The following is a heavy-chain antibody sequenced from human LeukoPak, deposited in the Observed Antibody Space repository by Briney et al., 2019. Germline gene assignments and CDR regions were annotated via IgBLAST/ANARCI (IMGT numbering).Heavy chain of an antibody. V-gene: IGHV4-4*07. CDR2: LSSSGTT. CDR3: AREVSGSDYYRAYDY. D-gene: IGHD3-3*01. J-gene: IGHJ4*02. Sequence: SETLSLTCTVSGGSISTYYWSWIRQPAGKGLEWIGRLSSSGTTTYNTSLKSRVTMSVDTSTNQLSLNLTSVTAADTAVYYCAREVSGSDYYRAYDYWGQGTLVTVSS. CDR1: GGSISTYY.